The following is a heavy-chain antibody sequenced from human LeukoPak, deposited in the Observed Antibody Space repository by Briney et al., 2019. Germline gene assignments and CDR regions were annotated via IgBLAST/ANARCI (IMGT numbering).Heavy chain of an antibody. CDR3: ARKLAQSGSYLPGHY. CDR1: GFTFSSYG. Sequence: GGSLRLSCAASGFTFSSYGMHWVRQAPGKGLEWVAVISYDGSKKYYADSVKGRFTISRDNSKNTLYLQMNSLRAEDTAVYYCARKLAQSGSYLPGHYWGQGTLVTVSS. CDR2: ISYDGSKK. V-gene: IGHV3-30*03. J-gene: IGHJ4*02. D-gene: IGHD1-26*01.